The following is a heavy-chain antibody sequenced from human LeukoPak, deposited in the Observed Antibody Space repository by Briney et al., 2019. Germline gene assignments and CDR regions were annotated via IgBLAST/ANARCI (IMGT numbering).Heavy chain of an antibody. D-gene: IGHD5-24*01. J-gene: IGHJ4*02. CDR1: GFSFNNYW. V-gene: IGHV3-74*01. Sequence: GGSLRLSCAGSGFSFNNYWMHWVRQAPGKGLVWVSRIHSDGRITTYADSVRGRFTISKDSARNTLYLRMNTLRVEDTAVYYCARAQDTYNSLYFDYWGQGALVTVSS. CDR3: ARAQDTYNSLYFDY. CDR2: IHSDGRIT.